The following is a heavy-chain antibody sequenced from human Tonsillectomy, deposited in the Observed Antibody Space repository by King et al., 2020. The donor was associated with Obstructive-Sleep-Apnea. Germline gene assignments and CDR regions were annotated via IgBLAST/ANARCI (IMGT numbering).Heavy chain of an antibody. CDR1: GYTFTSYG. D-gene: IGHD3-3*01. CDR3: ARDSNDDFWSGYCLH. CDR2: ISAYNGNT. J-gene: IGHJ4*02. V-gene: IGHV1-18*04. Sequence: VQLVESGAEVKKPGASVKVSCNASGYTFTSYGISLVRQAPGQGLEWMGWISAYNGNTNYAQKLQGRVTMTTDTSTSTAYMELRSLRSDDTAVYYCARDSNDDFWSGYCLHWGQGTLVTVSS.